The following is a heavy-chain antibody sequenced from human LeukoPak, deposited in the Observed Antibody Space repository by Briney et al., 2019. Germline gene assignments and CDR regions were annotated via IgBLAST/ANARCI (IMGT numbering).Heavy chain of an antibody. Sequence: GASVKVSCKASGYTFTSNYIHWVRQAPGQGLEWMGMIYPRDGSTSYAQKFQGRVTVTTDTSTSTAYMELRSLRSDDTAVYYCARDVDTAMRNYYYYYGMDVWGQGTTVTVSS. CDR2: IYPRDGST. D-gene: IGHD5-18*01. CDR1: GYTFTSNY. CDR3: ARDVDTAMRNYYYYYGMDV. J-gene: IGHJ6*02. V-gene: IGHV1-46*01.